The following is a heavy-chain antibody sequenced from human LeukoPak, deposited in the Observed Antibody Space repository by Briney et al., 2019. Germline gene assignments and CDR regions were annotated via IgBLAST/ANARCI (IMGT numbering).Heavy chain of an antibody. CDR3: ARDREWELLDY. CDR2: IIPIFGTA. CDR1: GGTSSSYA. V-gene: IGHV1-69*13. J-gene: IGHJ4*02. D-gene: IGHD1-26*01. Sequence: SVKVSCKASGGTSSSYAISWVRRAPGQGLEWMGGIIPIFGTANYAQKFQGRVTITADESTSTAYMELSSLRSEDTAVYYCARDREWELLDYWGQGTLVTVSS.